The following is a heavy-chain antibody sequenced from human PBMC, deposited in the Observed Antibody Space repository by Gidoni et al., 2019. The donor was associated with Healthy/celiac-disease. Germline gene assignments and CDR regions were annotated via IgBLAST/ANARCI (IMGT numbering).Heavy chain of an antibody. Sequence: QVQLQQWGAGLLKPSETLSLTCAVYGGSFSGYYWSWIRQPPGKGLEWIGEINHSGSTNYNPSLKSRVTISVDTSKNQFSLKLSSVTAADTAVYYCARGVVDSSGYYYEEDYWGQGTLVTVSS. D-gene: IGHD3-22*01. CDR3: ARGVVDSSGYYYEEDY. V-gene: IGHV4-34*01. CDR2: INHSGST. J-gene: IGHJ4*02. CDR1: GGSFSGYY.